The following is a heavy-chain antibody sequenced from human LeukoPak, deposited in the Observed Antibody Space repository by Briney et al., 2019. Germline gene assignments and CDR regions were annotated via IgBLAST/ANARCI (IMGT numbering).Heavy chain of an antibody. D-gene: IGHD6-19*01. Sequence: QPGGSLRLSCAASGFTISSYAMSWVRQAPGKGLEWVSCISGSGDSTHSADSVKGRFIISRDNSKNTLYLQMNSLRAEDTAVYYCAKRPNGWYFFDYWGQGALVTVSS. J-gene: IGHJ4*02. CDR2: ISGSGDST. CDR1: GFTISSYA. V-gene: IGHV3-23*01. CDR3: AKRPNGWYFFDY.